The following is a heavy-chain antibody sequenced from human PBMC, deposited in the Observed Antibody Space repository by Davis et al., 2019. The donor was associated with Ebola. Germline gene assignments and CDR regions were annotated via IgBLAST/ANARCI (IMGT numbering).Heavy chain of an antibody. V-gene: IGHV1-3*01. CDR1: GYTFTSYA. CDR3: AAVASDSSSSGGFWPDYYYYYMDV. D-gene: IGHD6-6*01. J-gene: IGHJ6*03. Sequence: ASVKVSCKASGYTFTSYAMHWVRQAPGQRLEWMGWITPFNGNTNYAQKFQDRVTITRDMSTSTAYMELSSLRSEDTAVYYCAAVASDSSSSGGFWPDYYYYYMDVWGKGTTVTVSS. CDR2: ITPFNGNT.